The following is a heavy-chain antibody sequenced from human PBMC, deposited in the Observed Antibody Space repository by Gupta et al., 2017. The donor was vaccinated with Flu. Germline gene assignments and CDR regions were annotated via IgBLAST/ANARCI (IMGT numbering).Heavy chain of an antibody. J-gene: IGHJ6*02. V-gene: IGHV3-21*02. CDR3: ANQIAAATYDYYGMDV. Sequence: EVQLVESGGGLVKPGGSLRLSCVASGFTFSSHTMNWVRQAPGKGLEWLSSITSGSAYIYYADSVKGRFTISRDNAKNSLYLQMNSLRVEDTAVYYCANQIAAATYDYYGMDVWGQGTTVTVSS. CDR2: ITSGSAYI. D-gene: IGHD6-13*01. CDR1: GFTFSSHT.